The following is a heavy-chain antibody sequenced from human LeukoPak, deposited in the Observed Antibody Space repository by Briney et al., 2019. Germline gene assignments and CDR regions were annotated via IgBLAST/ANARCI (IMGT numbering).Heavy chain of an antibody. CDR3: ARSAPDYDFWSGYAPGDYYYMDV. D-gene: IGHD3-3*01. CDR2: ISSSSSTI. J-gene: IGHJ6*03. Sequence: GGSLRLSCAASGFTFSSYSMNWVRQAPGKGLEWVSYISSSSSTIYYADSVKGRFTISRDNAKNSLYLQMNSLRAEDTAVYYRARSAPDYDFWSGYAPGDYYYMDVWGKGTTVTVSS. CDR1: GFTFSSYS. V-gene: IGHV3-48*04.